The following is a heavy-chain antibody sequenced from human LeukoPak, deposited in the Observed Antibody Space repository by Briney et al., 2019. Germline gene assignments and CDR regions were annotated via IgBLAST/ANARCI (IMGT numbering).Heavy chain of an antibody. Sequence: ASVKVSCKASGYTFTSYDINWVRQATGQGLEWMGWMNPNSGNTGYAQKFQGRATMTRNTSISTAYMELSSLRSEDTAVYYCARAQGRAARPRGYYYYMDVWGKGTTVTVPS. V-gene: IGHV1-8*01. J-gene: IGHJ6*03. CDR2: MNPNSGNT. D-gene: IGHD6-6*01. CDR1: GYTFTSYD. CDR3: ARAQGRAARPRGYYYYMDV.